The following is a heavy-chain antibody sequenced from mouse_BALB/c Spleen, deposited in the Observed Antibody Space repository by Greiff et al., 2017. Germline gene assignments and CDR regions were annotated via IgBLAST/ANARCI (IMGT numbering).Heavy chain of an antibody. CDR2: INPYNDGT. V-gene: IGHV1-14*01. J-gene: IGHJ3*01. D-gene: IGHD2-1*01. Sequence: VQLKESGPELVKPGASVKMSCKASGYTFTSYVMHWVKQKPGQGLEWIGYINPYNDGTKYNEKFKGKATLTSDKSSSTAYMELSSLTSEDSAVYYCARSAYGNLFAYWGQGTLVTVSA. CDR1: GYTFTSYV. CDR3: ARSAYGNLFAY.